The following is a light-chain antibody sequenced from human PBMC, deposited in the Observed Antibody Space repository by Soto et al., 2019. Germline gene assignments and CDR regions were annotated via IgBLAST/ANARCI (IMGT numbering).Light chain of an antibody. Sequence: DIQLTQSHSTLSASVGERVTLTCLASQSVTTWLAWYQQKPGKAPKLLIYKASNLESGLPSRFTGSGSETEFTLTISSLQPDDVATYYCQHYHDYPWTFGQGTKVDIK. J-gene: IGKJ1*01. CDR3: QHYHDYPWT. V-gene: IGKV1-5*03. CDR1: QSVTTW. CDR2: KAS.